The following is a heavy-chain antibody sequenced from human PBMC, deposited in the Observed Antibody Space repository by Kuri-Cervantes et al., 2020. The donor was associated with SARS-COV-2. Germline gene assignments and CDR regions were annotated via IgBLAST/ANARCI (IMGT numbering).Heavy chain of an antibody. J-gene: IGHJ4*02. CDR1: GFTFSGFD. V-gene: IGHV3-48*03. Sequence: GGSLRLSCAASGFTFSGFDMNWVRQVPGKGLEWVSYISSSGSTIYYADSVKGRFTISRDNAKNSLYLQMNSLRAEDTAVYYCARDGGYSYGYGLDYWGQGNLVTVSS. CDR3: ARDGGYSYGYGLDY. D-gene: IGHD5-18*01. CDR2: ISSSGSTI.